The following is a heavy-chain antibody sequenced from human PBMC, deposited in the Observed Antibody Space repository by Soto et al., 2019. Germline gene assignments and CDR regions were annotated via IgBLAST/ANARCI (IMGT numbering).Heavy chain of an antibody. D-gene: IGHD4-17*01. Sequence: SVKVSCKASGGTFSSYAISWVRQAPGQGLEWMGGIIPIFGTANYAQKFQGRVTITADESTSTAYMELSSLRSEDTAVYYCARSYGDYTPFDYWGQGTLVTVSS. CDR1: GGTFSSYA. V-gene: IGHV1-69*13. J-gene: IGHJ4*02. CDR3: ARSYGDYTPFDY. CDR2: IIPIFGTA.